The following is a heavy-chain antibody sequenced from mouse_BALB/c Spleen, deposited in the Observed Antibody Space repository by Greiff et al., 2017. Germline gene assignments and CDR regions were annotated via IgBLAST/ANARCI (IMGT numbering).Heavy chain of an antibody. Sequence: DVMLVESGPSLVKPSQTLSLTCSVTGDSITSGYWNWIRKFPGNKLEYMGYISYSGSTYYNPSLKSRISITRDTSKNQYYLQLNSVTTEDTATYYCARYYGNYYYAMDYWGQGTSVTVSS. J-gene: IGHJ4*01. CDR1: GDSITSGY. CDR2: ISYSGST. D-gene: IGHD2-1*01. V-gene: IGHV3-8*02. CDR3: ARYYGNYYYAMDY.